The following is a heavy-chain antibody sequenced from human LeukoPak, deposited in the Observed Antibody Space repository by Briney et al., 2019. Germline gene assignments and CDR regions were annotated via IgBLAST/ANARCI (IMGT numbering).Heavy chain of an antibody. J-gene: IGHJ6*02. CDR2: INHSGST. D-gene: IGHD3-10*02. Sequence: SETLSLTCAVSGGSISSNNWWGWVRQPPGKGLEWIGEINHSGSTNYNPSLKSRVTISVDTSKNQFSLKLSSVTAADTAVYYCARIKEVRNVRYYYYYGMDVWGQGTTVTVSS. V-gene: IGHV4-4*02. CDR3: ARIKEVRNVRYYYYYGMDV. CDR1: GGSISSNNW.